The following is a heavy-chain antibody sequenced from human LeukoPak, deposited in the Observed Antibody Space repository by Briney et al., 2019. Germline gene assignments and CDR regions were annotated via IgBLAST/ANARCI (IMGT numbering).Heavy chain of an antibody. CDR1: GGSFSGYY. D-gene: IGHD5-18*01. CDR3: ARDSGRGYSYGYGYYFDY. CDR2: INHSGST. V-gene: IGHV4-34*01. J-gene: IGHJ4*02. Sequence: PSETLSLTCAVYGGSFSGYYWSWIRQPPGKGLEWIGEINHSGSTNYNPSLKSRVTISVDTSKNQFSLKLSSVTAADTAVYYCARDSGRGYSYGYGYYFDYWGQGTLVTVSS.